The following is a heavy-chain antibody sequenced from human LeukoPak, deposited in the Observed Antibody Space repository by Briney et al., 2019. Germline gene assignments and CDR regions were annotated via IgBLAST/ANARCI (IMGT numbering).Heavy chain of an antibody. D-gene: IGHD1-26*01. CDR2: ISAYNGNT. V-gene: IGHV1-18*01. Sequence: ASVKVSCKASGYTFTSYGISWVRQAPGQGLEWMGWISAYNGNTNYAQKLQGRVTMTTDASTSTAYMELRSLRSDDTAMYYCARGGGVGATGGDAFDIWGQGTMVTVSS. J-gene: IGHJ3*02. CDR3: ARGGGVGATGGDAFDI. CDR1: GYTFTSYG.